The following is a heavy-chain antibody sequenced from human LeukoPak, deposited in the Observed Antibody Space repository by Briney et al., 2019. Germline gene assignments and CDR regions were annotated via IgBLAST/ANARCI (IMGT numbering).Heavy chain of an antibody. V-gene: IGHV3-23*01. CDR2: SYAYSLYI. CDR3: AGHGSSSG. CDR1: GFNFSANA. D-gene: IGHD6-6*01. Sequence: GGSLRLSCAASGFNFSANAMTWVRQAPGRGLEWVSSSYAYSLYIHYADSVKDRFTSSRDNSKSTLYLQMDSLRVDDTAIYYCAGHGSSSGWGQGTLVTVSS. J-gene: IGHJ4*02.